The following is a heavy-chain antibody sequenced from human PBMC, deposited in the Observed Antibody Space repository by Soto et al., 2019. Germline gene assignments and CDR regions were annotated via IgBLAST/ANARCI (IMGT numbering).Heavy chain of an antibody. D-gene: IGHD6-6*01. V-gene: IGHV2-5*01. CDR3: ARGLATLPVFAFDI. J-gene: IGHJ3*02. CDR2: IYWSGDE. CDR1: GFSLSTSGVG. Sequence: SGPTLVNPTQTLTLTCSFSGFSLSTSGVGVGWIRQSPGKALEWLALIYWSGDEHYRPSLKSRLSIFKDTSKNHVVLIMTDMDPVDTATYYWARGLATLPVFAFDIWGQGTMVTVSS.